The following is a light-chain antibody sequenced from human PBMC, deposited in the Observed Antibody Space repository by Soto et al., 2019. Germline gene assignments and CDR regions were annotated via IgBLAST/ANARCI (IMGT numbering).Light chain of an antibody. CDR1: QNIRSR. CDR3: QQYHSYWT. V-gene: IGKV1-5*01. J-gene: IGKJ1*01. Sequence: DFQMTQSPSTLSASVGDRVTITCRASQNIRSRLAWFQQKPGKAPKLLIYDASSLESGVPQRFGGSGSGTEFTLTISSLQTDDFSTHYCQQYHSYWTFGQGTKVE. CDR2: DAS.